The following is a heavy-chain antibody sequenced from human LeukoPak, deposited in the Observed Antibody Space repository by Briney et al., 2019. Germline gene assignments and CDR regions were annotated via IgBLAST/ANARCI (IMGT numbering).Heavy chain of an antibody. CDR3: ARDTAGLDY. CDR2: IGWNSGSI. CDR1: GFTFDDYA. Sequence: PGRSLRLSCAASGFTFDDYAMHWVRQAPGKGLEWVSGIGWNSGSIGYADSVKGRFTISRDNAKNSLYLQMNSLRAEDTAVYYCARDTAGLDYWGQGTLVTVSS. J-gene: IGHJ4*02. V-gene: IGHV3-9*01.